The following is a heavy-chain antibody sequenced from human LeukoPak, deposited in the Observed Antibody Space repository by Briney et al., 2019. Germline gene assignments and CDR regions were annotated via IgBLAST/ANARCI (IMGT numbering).Heavy chain of an antibody. CDR3: TTGTMIVVAPDAFDI. Sequence: GGSLRLSCAASGFTFSNAWMSWVRQAPGKGLEWVGLIKSKTDGGTTDYAAPVKGRFTISRDDSKNTLYLQMNSLKTEDTAVYYCTTGTMIVVAPDAFDIWGQGTMVTVSS. D-gene: IGHD3-22*01. V-gene: IGHV3-15*01. CDR2: IKSKTDGGTT. J-gene: IGHJ3*02. CDR1: GFTFSNAW.